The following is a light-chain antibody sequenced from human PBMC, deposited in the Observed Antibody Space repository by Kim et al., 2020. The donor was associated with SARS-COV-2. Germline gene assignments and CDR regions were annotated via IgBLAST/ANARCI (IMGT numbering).Light chain of an antibody. CDR3: QVWDSSSDHPGV. V-gene: IGLV3-21*04. CDR1: NIGSKS. J-gene: IGLJ2*01. CDR2: YAS. Sequence: SYELTQPPSVSVAQGKTARITCGGNNIGSKSVHWYQQKPGQAPVLVIYYASDRPSGIPERFSGSNSGNTATLTISRVEAGDEADYYCQVWDSSSDHPGVFGGGTQLTVL.